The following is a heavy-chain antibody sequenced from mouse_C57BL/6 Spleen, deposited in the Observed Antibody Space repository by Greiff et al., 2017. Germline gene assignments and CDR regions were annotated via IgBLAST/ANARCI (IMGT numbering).Heavy chain of an antibody. D-gene: IGHD2-4*01. V-gene: IGHV1-82*01. Sequence: QVQLKESGPELVKPGASVKISCKASGYAFSSSWMNWVKQRPGKGLEWIGRIYPGDGDTNYNGKFKGKATLTADKSSSTAYMQLSSLTSEDSAVYFCARDYDYPAWFAYWGQGTLVTVSA. CDR3: ARDYDYPAWFAY. CDR2: IYPGDGDT. CDR1: GYAFSSSW. J-gene: IGHJ3*01.